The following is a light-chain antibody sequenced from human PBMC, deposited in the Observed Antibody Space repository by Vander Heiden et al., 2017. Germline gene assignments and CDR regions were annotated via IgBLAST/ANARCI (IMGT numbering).Light chain of an antibody. Sequence: ETVLTQSPATPPLSPGERATPSCGASQIISSRYLAWYQKRPGLAPRLLIYDASSRATGIPDRFSGSGSGTDFTLTISRLEPEDFAVYYCQQYDTSPRTFGQGTKVEIK. CDR2: DAS. V-gene: IGKV3D-20*01. J-gene: IGKJ1*01. CDR1: QIISSRY. CDR3: QQYDTSPRT.